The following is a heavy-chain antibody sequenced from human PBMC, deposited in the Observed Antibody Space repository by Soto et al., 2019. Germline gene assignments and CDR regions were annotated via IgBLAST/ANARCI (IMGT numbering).Heavy chain of an antibody. Sequence: QEQMVESGGGVVQPGQALRLSCAASGLSFRIYGMHWVRQAPGKGLEWVATISPDGNDKYYEDSVKGRFTISRDNSQNTLFLQMNSLRAEDTAVYYCATSYGRYPAFAYWGQGALVTVSS. V-gene: IGHV3-30*03. CDR1: GLSFRIYG. CDR3: ATSYGRYPAFAY. J-gene: IGHJ4*02. D-gene: IGHD6-19*01. CDR2: ISPDGNDK.